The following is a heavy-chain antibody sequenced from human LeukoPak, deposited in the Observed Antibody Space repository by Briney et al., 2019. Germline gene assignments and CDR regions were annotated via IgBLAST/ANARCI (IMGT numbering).Heavy chain of an antibody. V-gene: IGHV4-30-4*01. Sequence: SQTLSLTCIVSGGSISSGDFYWSWIRQPPGKGLEWIGYIYYTGNTYCNPSLKSRVTISEDTSKNQFSLRLSSVTAADTAVYYCAREVPGHGANTNWFDPWGQGILVTVSS. J-gene: IGHJ5*02. CDR1: GGSISSGDFY. D-gene: IGHD4/OR15-4a*01. CDR3: AREVPGHGANTNWFDP. CDR2: IYYTGNT.